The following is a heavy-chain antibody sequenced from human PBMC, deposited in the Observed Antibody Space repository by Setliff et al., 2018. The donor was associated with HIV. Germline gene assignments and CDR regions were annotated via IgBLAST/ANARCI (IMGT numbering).Heavy chain of an antibody. D-gene: IGHD1-26*01. J-gene: IGHJ1*01. CDR1: GYTCTTYY. CDR3: ARDHMSVGAWVGATSRGLFQH. Sequence: ASVKGSCKASGYTCTTYYIHWVRQAPGQGLEWMGIINPSSTSTNYAQRFQGRVTMTRDTSTSTVYMELSSLRSEDTAVYYCARDHMSVGAWVGATSRGLFQHWGQGTLVTVSS. CDR2: INPSSTST. V-gene: IGHV1-46*01.